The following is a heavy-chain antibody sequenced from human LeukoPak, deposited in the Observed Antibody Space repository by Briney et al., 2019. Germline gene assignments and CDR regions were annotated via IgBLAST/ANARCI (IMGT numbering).Heavy chain of an antibody. CDR3: ARGYLGGIVVVPAANSFDY. D-gene: IGHD2-2*01. V-gene: IGHV1-46*01. J-gene: IGHJ4*02. Sequence: ASVKVSCKASGYTFTSYYMHWVRQAPGQGLEWMGIINPSGGSTSYAQKFQGRVTMTRDMSTSTVYMELSSLRSEDTAVYYCARGYLGGIVVVPAANSFDYWGQETLVTVSS. CDR1: GYTFTSYY. CDR2: INPSGGST.